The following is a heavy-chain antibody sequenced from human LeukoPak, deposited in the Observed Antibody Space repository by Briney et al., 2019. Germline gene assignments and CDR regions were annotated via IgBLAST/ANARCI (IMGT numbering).Heavy chain of an antibody. D-gene: IGHD4-17*01. CDR1: GFTFSSYS. CDR3: ASGPTVTTVSDY. J-gene: IGHJ4*02. V-gene: IGHV3-21*01. CDR2: ISSSSSYI. Sequence: KSGGSLRLSCAASGFTFSSYSMNWVRQAPGKGLEWVSSISSSSSYIYYADSVKGRFTISRDNAKNSLYLQMNGLRAEDTAVYYCASGPTVTTVSDYWGQGTLVTVSS.